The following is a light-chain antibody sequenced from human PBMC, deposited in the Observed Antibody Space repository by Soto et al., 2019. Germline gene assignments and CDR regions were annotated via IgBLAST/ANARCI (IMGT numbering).Light chain of an antibody. Sequence: DLQMTQSPSSLSAFVGDRVTISCRASPGISNSVAWYQQKPGKVPKVLIYDASTLQSGVPSRFSGSGSGTDFTLTISSLQPEDVAIYYCQKYNSGLETFGPGTKVDIK. CDR1: PGISNS. J-gene: IGKJ3*01. CDR2: DAS. CDR3: QKYNSGLET. V-gene: IGKV1-27*01.